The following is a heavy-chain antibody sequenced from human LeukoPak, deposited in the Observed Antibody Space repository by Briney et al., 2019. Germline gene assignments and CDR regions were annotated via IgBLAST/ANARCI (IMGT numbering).Heavy chain of an antibody. CDR3: ARDPKYYYDSSGYCP. CDR1: GFTFSRYG. Sequence: GRSLRLSCAASGFTFSRYGMHWVRQAPGKGLEWVAVISYDGSNKYYADSVKGRFTISRDNSKNTLYLQMNSLRAEDTAVYYCARDPKYYYDSSGYCPWGQGTLVTVSS. CDR2: ISYDGSNK. V-gene: IGHV3-30*03. D-gene: IGHD3-22*01. J-gene: IGHJ5*02.